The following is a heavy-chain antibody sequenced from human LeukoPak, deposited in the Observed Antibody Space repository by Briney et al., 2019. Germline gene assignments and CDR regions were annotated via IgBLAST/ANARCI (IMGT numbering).Heavy chain of an antibody. CDR2: IIPIFGTA. V-gene: IGHV1-69*13. CDR3: ARESPDYGDYVGYYFDY. Sequence: SVKVSCKASGYTFTSYGISWVRQAPGQGLEWMGGIIPIFGTANYAQKFQGRVTITADESTSTAYMELSSLRSEDTAVYYCARESPDYGDYVGYYFDYWGQGTLVTVSS. CDR1: GYTFTSYG. J-gene: IGHJ4*02. D-gene: IGHD4-17*01.